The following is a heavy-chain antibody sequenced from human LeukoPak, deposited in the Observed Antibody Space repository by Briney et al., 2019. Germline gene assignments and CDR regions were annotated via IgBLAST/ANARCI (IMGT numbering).Heavy chain of an antibody. J-gene: IGHJ5*02. CDR1: GGSISSSSYY. CDR2: IYYSGST. Sequence: SETLSLTCTVSGGSISSSSYYWGWLRQPPGKGLEWIGSIYYSGSTYYNPSLKSRVTISVDTSKNQFSLKLSSVTAADTAVYYCARQLGYCSSTSCFRRFDPWGQGTLVTVSS. D-gene: IGHD2-2*01. V-gene: IGHV4-39*01. CDR3: ARQLGYCSSTSCFRRFDP.